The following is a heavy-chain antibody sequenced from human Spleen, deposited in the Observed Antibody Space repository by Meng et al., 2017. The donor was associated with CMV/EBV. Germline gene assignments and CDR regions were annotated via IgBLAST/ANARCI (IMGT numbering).Heavy chain of an antibody. D-gene: IGHD4-17*01. Sequence: SGGSSSSGDYYWSWVRQPPGKGLEWIGYVYHSGSTYYTPSLQSRLTISVDTSKNQFSLKLNSVTAADTAVYYCARYEYGDNLFDSWGQGTLVTVSS. CDR2: VYHSGST. J-gene: IGHJ5*01. CDR1: GGSSSSGDYY. V-gene: IGHV4-30-4*08. CDR3: ARYEYGDNLFDS.